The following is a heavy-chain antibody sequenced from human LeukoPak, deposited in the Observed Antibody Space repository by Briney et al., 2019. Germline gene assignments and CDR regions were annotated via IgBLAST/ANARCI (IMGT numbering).Heavy chain of an antibody. V-gene: IGHV4-34*01. D-gene: IGHD6-19*01. CDR2: INHSGST. CDR1: GGSFSGYY. CDR3: ARVAVAGNWTTRNGDY. Sequence: SETLSLTCAVYGGSFSGYYWSWIRQPPGKELEWIGEINHSGSTNYNPSLKSRVTISVDTSKNQFSLKLSSVTAADTAVYYCARVAVAGNWTTRNGDYWGQGTLVTVSS. J-gene: IGHJ4*02.